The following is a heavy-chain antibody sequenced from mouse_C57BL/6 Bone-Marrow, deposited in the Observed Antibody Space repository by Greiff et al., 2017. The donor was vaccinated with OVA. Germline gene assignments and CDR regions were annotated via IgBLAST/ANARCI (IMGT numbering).Heavy chain of an antibody. CDR1: GYTFTDYE. Sequence: QVQLKQSGAELVRPGASVTLSCKASGYTFTDYEMHWVKQTPVHGLEWIGAIDPETGGTAYNQKFKGKAILTADKSSSTAYMELRSLTSEDSAVYYCTKNYYGSRAMDYWGQGTSVTVSS. D-gene: IGHD1-1*01. V-gene: IGHV1-15*01. CDR3: TKNYYGSRAMDY. J-gene: IGHJ4*01. CDR2: IDPETGGT.